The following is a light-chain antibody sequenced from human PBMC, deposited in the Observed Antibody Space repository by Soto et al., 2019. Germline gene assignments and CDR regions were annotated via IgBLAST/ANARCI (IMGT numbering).Light chain of an antibody. CDR2: AAS. CDR3: QQSYRTPWT. CDR1: QNIRNY. Sequence: DIQMTQSPSSLSASVGDRIIITCRAGQNIRNYLSWYEQKPGKAPKLLIYAASNLQSGVPSRFSGRGSGTDFTLIISSLQPEDFATYFCQQSYRTPWTFGQGTKVEFK. J-gene: IGKJ1*01. V-gene: IGKV1-39*01.